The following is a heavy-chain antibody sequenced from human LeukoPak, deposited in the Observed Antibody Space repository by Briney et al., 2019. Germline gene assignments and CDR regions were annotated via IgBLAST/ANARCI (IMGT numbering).Heavy chain of an antibody. CDR3: ARVDYYDYVWGSYRYFDY. D-gene: IGHD3-16*02. V-gene: IGHV1-8*02. Sequence: ASVKVSCKASGYTFTSNNINWVRQAPGQGLEWMGWMNPKSGNSDYAQKFQGRLTMTRDTSTNTAYMELSGLRSEDTAVYYCARVDYYDYVWGSYRYFDYWGQGTLVTVSS. J-gene: IGHJ4*02. CDR1: GYTFTSNN. CDR2: MNPKSGNS.